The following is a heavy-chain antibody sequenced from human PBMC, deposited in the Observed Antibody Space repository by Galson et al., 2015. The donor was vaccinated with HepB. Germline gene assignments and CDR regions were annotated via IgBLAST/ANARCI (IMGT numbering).Heavy chain of an antibody. Sequence: PVKVSCKASGGTFSSYGISWVRQAPGQGLEWMGGIIPLFVIANYAQKFQGRVTITADESTTTAYMELSSLRSDDTAVYYCARAPIPSSMNYVLSAFGIGGQGIMVTVSS. D-gene: IGHD2/OR15-2a*01. CDR3: ARAPIPSSMNYVLSAFGI. CDR1: GGTFSSYG. J-gene: IGHJ3*02. V-gene: IGHV1-69*13. CDR2: IIPLFVIA.